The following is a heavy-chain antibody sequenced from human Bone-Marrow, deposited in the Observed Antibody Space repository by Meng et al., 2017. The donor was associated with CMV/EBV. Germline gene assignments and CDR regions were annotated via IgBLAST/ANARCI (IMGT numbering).Heavy chain of an antibody. J-gene: IGHJ5*02. CDR3: ARGLATFGVLRSWFDP. V-gene: IGHV4-59*01. CDR2: IYHNGDA. D-gene: IGHD3-3*01. CDR1: GGSIRSNY. Sequence: SGGSIRSNYWTWIRHPPGKGLGWIAYIYHNGDANYSPSLGSRVTVLADTSKNQFSLNLTSVTAADTAVYYCARGLATFGVLRSWFDPWGQGTLVTVSS.